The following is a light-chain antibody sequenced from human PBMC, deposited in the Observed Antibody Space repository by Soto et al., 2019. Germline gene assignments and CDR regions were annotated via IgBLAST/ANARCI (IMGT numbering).Light chain of an antibody. CDR1: QSISTW. J-gene: IGKJ2*01. CDR3: QQYTTYQYT. Sequence: IQMTQSPSTLSASVGDTVTITCRASQSISTWLAWYQQKPGKAPKLLLYDASTLQSGVPSRFSGSGSGTEFTLTISSLQPGDLATYYCQQYTTYQYTFGQGTKLEIK. CDR2: DAS. V-gene: IGKV1-5*01.